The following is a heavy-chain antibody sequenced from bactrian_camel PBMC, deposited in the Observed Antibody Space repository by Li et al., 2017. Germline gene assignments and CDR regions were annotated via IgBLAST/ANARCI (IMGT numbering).Heavy chain of an antibody. D-gene: IGHD6*01. CDR2: IESDGST. CDR1: GDTIGRYC. CDR3: GAGRYCSLSYITI. Sequence: VQLVESGGGSVQAGGSLRLSCVASGDTIGRYCMGWFRQIPDREREGVAGIESDGSTSYADSVKGRFTISQDTSKNTLYLEMNSLNVSDTAVYYCGAGRYCSLSYITIWGQGTQVTVS. J-gene: IGHJ4*01. V-gene: IGHV3S55*01.